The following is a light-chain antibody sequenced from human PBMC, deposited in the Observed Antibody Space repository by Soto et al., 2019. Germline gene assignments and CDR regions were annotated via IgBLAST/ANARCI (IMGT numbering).Light chain of an antibody. CDR3: QQDYNLPHT. CDR2: GAS. J-gene: IGKJ1*01. Sequence: PGERVTLSCRASQSVSSSYLTCYQQKPGQAPRLLIYGASTRATSIPARFSGSGSGTDFTLTISSLQPEDFAVYYCQQDYNLPHTFGQGTKVEIK. CDR1: QSVSSSY. V-gene: IGKV3D-7*01.